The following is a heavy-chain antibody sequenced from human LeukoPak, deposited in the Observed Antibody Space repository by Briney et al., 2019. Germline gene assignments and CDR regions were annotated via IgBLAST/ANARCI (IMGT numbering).Heavy chain of an antibody. CDR1: GGSISSYY. D-gene: IGHD6-19*01. V-gene: IGHV4-59*08. CDR3: ARHGFSGSGGPYYYYGMDV. J-gene: IGHJ6*02. Sequence: SETLSLTCTVSGGSISSYYWSWIRQPPGKGLEWIGYIYYSGSTNYNPSLKSRVTISVDTSKNQFSLKLSSVTAADTAVYYCARHGFSGSGGPYYYYGMDVWGQGTTVTVSS. CDR2: IYYSGST.